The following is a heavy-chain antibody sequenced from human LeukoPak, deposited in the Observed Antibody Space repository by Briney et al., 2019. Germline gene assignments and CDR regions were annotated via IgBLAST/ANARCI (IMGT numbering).Heavy chain of an antibody. CDR3: ARSEKVATATGWFDP. CDR1: GGSFSGYY. CDR2: IYYSGST. Sequence: SSETLSLTCAVYGGSFSGYYWSWIRQPPGKGLEWIGYIYYSGSTNYNPSLKSRVTISVDTSKNQFSLKLTSVTAADTAVYHCARSEKVATATGWFDPWGQGTLVTVSS. V-gene: IGHV4-59*01. J-gene: IGHJ5*02. D-gene: IGHD5-12*01.